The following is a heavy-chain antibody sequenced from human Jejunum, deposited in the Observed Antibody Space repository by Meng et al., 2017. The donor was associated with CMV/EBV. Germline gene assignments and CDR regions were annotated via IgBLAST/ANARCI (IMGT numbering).Heavy chain of an antibody. CDR1: GGSLNTYY. D-gene: IGHD2-15*01. CDR3: ARMVAYPLAFYFDP. Sequence: VSGGSLNTYYWIWIRQPPGKGLEWIGYIYHTGNINYNPSLKSRVTISIDGSKTHFSLKLTSVTAADTAVYYCARMVAYPLAFYFDPWGQGTLVTVSS. V-gene: IGHV4-59*01. J-gene: IGHJ5*02. CDR2: IYHTGNI.